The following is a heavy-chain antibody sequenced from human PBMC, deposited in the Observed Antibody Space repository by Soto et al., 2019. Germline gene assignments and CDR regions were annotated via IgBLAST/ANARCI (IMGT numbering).Heavy chain of an antibody. Sequence: PSETLSLTCTVSGGSISSGNYYWSWIRQPPGKSLERIGLISYSGSTYYSTSLKSRVTISVDTSKNQFSLELRSVTAADTAVYFCARDRGSGSSYPYYYYAMDVWGQGTTVTVSS. CDR2: ISYSGST. V-gene: IGHV4-30-4*01. CDR3: ARDRGSGSSYPYYYYAMDV. J-gene: IGHJ6*02. CDR1: GGSISSGNYY. D-gene: IGHD3-10*01.